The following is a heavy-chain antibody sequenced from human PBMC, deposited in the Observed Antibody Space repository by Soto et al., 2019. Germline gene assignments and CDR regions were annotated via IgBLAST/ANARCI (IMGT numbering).Heavy chain of an antibody. D-gene: IGHD2-8*02. V-gene: IGHV4-59*01. CDR2: IYYSGST. Sequence: QVQLQESGPGLVKPSETLSLTCTVSGVSITSYYWSWIRQPPGKGLEWIGYIYYSGSTNYNPSLKSRVTISVXXSXTXXSLRLSSVTAADTAVYYCARDLGSSPTGYYYGMDVWGQGTTVTVSS. CDR3: ARDLGSSPTGYYYGMDV. J-gene: IGHJ6*02. CDR1: GVSITSYY.